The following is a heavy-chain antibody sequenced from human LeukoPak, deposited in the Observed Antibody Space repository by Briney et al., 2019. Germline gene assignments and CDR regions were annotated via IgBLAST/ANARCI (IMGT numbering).Heavy chain of an antibody. CDR1: GFTFDDYS. CDR2: ISSSSSYI. V-gene: IGHV3-21*01. D-gene: IGHD4-23*01. J-gene: IGHJ4*02. Sequence: GGSLRLSCAASGFTFDDYSMNWVRQAPGKGLEWVSSISSSSSYIYYADSVKGRFTISRDNAKNSLYLQMNSLRAEDTAVYYCASATVVTYYFDYWGQGTLVTVSS. CDR3: ASATVVTYYFDY.